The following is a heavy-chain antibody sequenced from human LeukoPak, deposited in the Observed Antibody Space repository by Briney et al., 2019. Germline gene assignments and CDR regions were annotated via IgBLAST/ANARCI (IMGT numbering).Heavy chain of an antibody. CDR3: AERDYDFWSGPLKYGMDV. J-gene: IGHJ6*02. CDR2: IIPILGIA. D-gene: IGHD3-3*01. CDR1: GGTFSSYA. V-gene: IGHV1-69*04. Sequence: SVKVSCKASGGTFSSYAISWVRQAPGQGLEWMGRIIPILGIANYAQKFQGRVTIIADKSTSTAYMELSSLRSEDAAVYYCAERDYDFWSGPLKYGMDVWGQGTTVTVSS.